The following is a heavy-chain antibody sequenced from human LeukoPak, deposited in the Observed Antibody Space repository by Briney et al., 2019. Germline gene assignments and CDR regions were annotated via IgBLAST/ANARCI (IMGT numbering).Heavy chain of an antibody. D-gene: IGHD2-15*01. CDR2: TSSSGTTI. CDR3: ARVGVVVAATGNLWFDP. J-gene: IGHJ5*02. Sequence: GGSLRLPCAASGFTFSSYEMNWVRQAPGKGLEWVSYTSSSGTTIYYADSVKGRFTISRDNAKNSLYLQMNSLRAEDTAVYYCARVGVVVAATGNLWFDPWGQGTLVTVSS. V-gene: IGHV3-48*03. CDR1: GFTFSSYE.